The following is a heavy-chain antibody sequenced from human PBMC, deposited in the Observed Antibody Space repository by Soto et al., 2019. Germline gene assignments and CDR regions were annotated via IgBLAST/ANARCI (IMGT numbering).Heavy chain of an antibody. D-gene: IGHD4-17*01. CDR1: GFTADDYA. CDR2: ISSNSDTI. J-gene: IGHJ4*02. CDR3: AKDMKWGGMTTIHYFDS. Sequence: EVQLVESGGGLVQPGRSLRLSCVASGFTADDYAMHWVRQAPGKGLEWVSGISSNSDTIDYADSVKGRFTISRDNAKNSLFLQMNSLRPEDTALYYCAKDMKWGGMTTIHYFDSWGRGTLVTVSS. V-gene: IGHV3-9*02.